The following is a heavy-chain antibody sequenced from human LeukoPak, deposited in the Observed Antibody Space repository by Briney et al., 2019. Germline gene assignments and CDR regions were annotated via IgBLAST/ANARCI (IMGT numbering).Heavy chain of an antibody. J-gene: IGHJ1*01. V-gene: IGHV1-69*13. Sequence: ASVKVSCKASGGIFSSYAISWVRQAPGQGLEWMGGIIPIFGTANYAQKFQGRVTITADESTSTAYMELSSLRSEDTAVYYCARDPVSPEAVAGTWYFQHWGQGTLVTVSS. CDR2: IIPIFGTA. CDR1: GGIFSSYA. CDR3: ARDPVSPEAVAGTWYFQH. D-gene: IGHD6-19*01.